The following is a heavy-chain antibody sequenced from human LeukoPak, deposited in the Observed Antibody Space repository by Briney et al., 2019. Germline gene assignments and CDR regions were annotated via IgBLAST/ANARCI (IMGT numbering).Heavy chain of an antibody. V-gene: IGHV3-74*01. CDR3: ARGFGSGSTALCDY. D-gene: IGHD3-10*01. CDR2: ITTDGSDT. Sequence: PRGSLRLSCAASGFTFSNYWMHWVGRVPGKGLVWVSRITTDGSDTSYADSVKGRFTISRENAKNSLYLQMNSLRAGDTAVYYCARGFGSGSTALCDYWGQGILVTVSS. J-gene: IGHJ4*02. CDR1: GFTFSNYW.